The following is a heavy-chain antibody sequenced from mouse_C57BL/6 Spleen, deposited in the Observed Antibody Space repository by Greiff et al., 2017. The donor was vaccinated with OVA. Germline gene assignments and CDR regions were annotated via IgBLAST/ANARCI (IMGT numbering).Heavy chain of an antibody. Sequence: EVQLQQSVAELVRPGASVKLSCTASGFNFKNTYMHWVKQRPEQGLEWIGRIDPANGNTKYAPKFQGKATITADTSSNTAYLQLSSLTSEDTAFSYCAGAGCYGSLYFDYWGQGTTLTVSS. J-gene: IGHJ2*01. CDR1: GFNFKNTY. CDR3: AGAGCYGSLYFDY. V-gene: IGHV14-3*01. CDR2: IDPANGNT. D-gene: IGHD1-1*01.